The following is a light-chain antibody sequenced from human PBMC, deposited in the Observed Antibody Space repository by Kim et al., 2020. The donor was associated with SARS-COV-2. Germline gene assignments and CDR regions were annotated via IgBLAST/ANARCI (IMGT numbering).Light chain of an antibody. CDR2: EDT. CDR3: CSYANREGYV. CDR1: SSDVGSNNL. Sequence: QSITISCTGTSSDVGSNNLVSWYQQHPGKAPKLIIYEDTKRPSGVSNRFSGSKSGNTASLTISGLQAEDEADYYCCSYANREGYVFGTGTKVTVL. V-gene: IGLV2-23*01. J-gene: IGLJ1*01.